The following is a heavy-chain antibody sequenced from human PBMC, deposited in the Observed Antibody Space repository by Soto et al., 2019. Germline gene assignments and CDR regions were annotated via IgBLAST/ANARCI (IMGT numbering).Heavy chain of an antibody. Sequence: QVQLQESGPGLVKPSETLSLTCTVSGGSISTYYWSWIRQPPGKGLEWIGYIYYGGNINYNPSLKSRVTMSVDTSTNQFSLILSSVTAADTAVYYCARDRLIRDYYGSGSYYGFDYWGQGTLVTFSS. J-gene: IGHJ4*02. CDR3: ARDRLIRDYYGSGSYYGFDY. D-gene: IGHD3-10*01. CDR1: GGSISTYY. V-gene: IGHV4-59*01. CDR2: IYYGGNI.